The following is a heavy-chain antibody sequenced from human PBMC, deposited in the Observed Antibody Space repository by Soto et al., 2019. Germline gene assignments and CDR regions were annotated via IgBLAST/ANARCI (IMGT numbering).Heavy chain of an antibody. Sequence: GALVKVSCKASGYTFTSYDINWVRQATVQGLECMGWMNTNSGNTGYAQKFKGRVTMTRNTSISTAYMELSSLRSEDTAVYYCAAAGYCSSTSCYPDWFDPWGQGTLVTVSS. CDR1: GYTFTSYD. D-gene: IGHD2-2*01. CDR3: AAAGYCSSTSCYPDWFDP. CDR2: MNTNSGNT. J-gene: IGHJ5*02. V-gene: IGHV1-8*01.